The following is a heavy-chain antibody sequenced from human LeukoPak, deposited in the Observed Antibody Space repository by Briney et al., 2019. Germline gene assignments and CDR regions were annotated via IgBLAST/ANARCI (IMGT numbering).Heavy chain of an antibody. J-gene: IGHJ4*02. Sequence: GGSLRLSCAASGFTFSSYWMHWVRQAPGKGLEWVAVIWYDGSNKYYADSVKGRFTISRDNSKNTLYLQMNSLRAEDTAVYYCARSSSPTYYFDYWGQGTLVTVSS. CDR1: GFTFSSYW. V-gene: IGHV3-33*08. CDR2: IWYDGSNK. CDR3: ARSSSPTYYFDY. D-gene: IGHD6-13*01.